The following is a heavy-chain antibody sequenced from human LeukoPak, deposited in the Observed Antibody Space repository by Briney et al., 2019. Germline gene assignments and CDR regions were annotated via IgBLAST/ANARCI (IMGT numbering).Heavy chain of an antibody. V-gene: IGHV3-23*01. CDR1: GFTFSSYA. D-gene: IGHD1-14*01. CDR3: AKDNFRNLDAFDI. J-gene: IGHJ3*02. CDR2: ISGSGGST. Sequence: GGSLRLSCAASGFTFSSYAMSWVRQAPGKGVEWVSAISGSGGSTYYADSVKGRFTISRDNSKNTLYLQMNSLRAEDTAVYYCAKDNFRNLDAFDIWGQGTMVTVSS.